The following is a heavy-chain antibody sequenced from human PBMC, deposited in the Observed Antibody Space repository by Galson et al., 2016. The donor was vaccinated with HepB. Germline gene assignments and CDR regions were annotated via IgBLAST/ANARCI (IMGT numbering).Heavy chain of an antibody. CDR2: IDWDDGK. J-gene: IGHJ6*02. CDR3: ARMGFIVTPARHYFYGMDV. Sequence: PALVKPTQTLTLTCTFSGFSLETTAMCVSWIRQSPGKAPEWLARIDWDDGKYYNPSLKTRLTISKDTSINQVVLTMSNMDFLDTATYFCARMGFIVTPARHYFYGMDVGGQGTTVSVSS. D-gene: IGHD1-26*01. V-gene: IGHV2-70*11. CDR1: GFSLETTAMC.